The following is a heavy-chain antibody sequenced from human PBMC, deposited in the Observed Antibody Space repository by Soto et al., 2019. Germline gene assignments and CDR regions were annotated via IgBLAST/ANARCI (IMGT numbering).Heavy chain of an antibody. CDR1: GFTFGDYT. Sequence: GGSLRLSCTASGFTFGDYTMSWVRQAPGKGLEWVGFIRSKPYGETTEYAASVKGRFTISRDDYRSIAYLQMNSLKTEDTAVYWCTRDLSPPTGSSPDYYGSDGWGQGTTVTVSS. CDR3: TRDLSPPTGSSPDYYGSDG. V-gene: IGHV3-49*04. CDR2: IRSKPYGETT. D-gene: IGHD2-2*01. J-gene: IGHJ6*01.